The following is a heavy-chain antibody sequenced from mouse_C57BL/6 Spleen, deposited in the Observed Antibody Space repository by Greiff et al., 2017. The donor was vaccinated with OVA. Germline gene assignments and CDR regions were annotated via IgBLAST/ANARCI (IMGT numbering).Heavy chain of an antibody. Sequence: EVMLVESGGGLVQPGGSLSLSCAASGFTFTDYYMSWVRQPPGKALEWLGFIRNKANGYTTEYSASVKGRFTISRDNSQSILYLQMNALRAEDSATYYCARSPDGYYFDYWGQGTTLTVSS. CDR2: IRNKANGYTT. D-gene: IGHD2-3*01. CDR3: ARSPDGYYFDY. V-gene: IGHV7-3*01. CDR1: GFTFTDYY. J-gene: IGHJ2*01.